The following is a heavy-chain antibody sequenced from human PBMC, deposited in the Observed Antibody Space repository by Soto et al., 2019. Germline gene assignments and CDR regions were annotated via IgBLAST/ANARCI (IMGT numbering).Heavy chain of an antibody. D-gene: IGHD3-10*01. CDR3: ASFDGTLDRGGRSSPYEMDV. CDR1: GGTFNNDA. Sequence: QVLLVQSGPEVKKPGSSVKVSCKASGGTFNNDAINWVRQAPGKGLEWMGGIIPTFGTGNHAQKFQGRVTITADESTTTAYMELNSLRSEDTAIYYCASFDGTLDRGGRSSPYEMDVWGQGTTVIVSS. CDR2: IIPTFGTG. J-gene: IGHJ6*02. V-gene: IGHV1-69*01.